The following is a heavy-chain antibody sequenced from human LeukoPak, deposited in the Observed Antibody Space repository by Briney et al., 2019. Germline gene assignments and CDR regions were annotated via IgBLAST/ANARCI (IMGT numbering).Heavy chain of an antibody. CDR2: ISWNSGSI. Sequence: GGSLRLSCAASGFTFDDYAMHWVRQAPGKGLEWVSGISWNSGSIGYADSVKGRFTISRDNAKNSLYLQMNSLRVEDTALYYCARTGAILTGFLYYFDFWGQGTLVTVSS. J-gene: IGHJ4*02. D-gene: IGHD3-9*01. V-gene: IGHV3-9*01. CDR1: GFTFDDYA. CDR3: ARTGAILTGFLYYFDF.